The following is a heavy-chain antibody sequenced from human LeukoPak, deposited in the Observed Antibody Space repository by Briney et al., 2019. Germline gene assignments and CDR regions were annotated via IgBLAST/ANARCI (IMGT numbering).Heavy chain of an antibody. CDR2: IRSKAYGGTT. J-gene: IGHJ4*02. V-gene: IGHV3-49*04. CDR1: GFTFGDYA. D-gene: IGHD3/OR15-3a*01. CDR3: TRGGYDDFGSDY. Sequence: GGSLRLSCTASGFTFGDYAMSWVRQAPGKGLEWVGFIRSKAYGGTTEYAASVKGRFTISRDDSKSIAYLQMNSLKTEDTAVYYCTRGGYDDFGSDYWGQGTLVTVSS.